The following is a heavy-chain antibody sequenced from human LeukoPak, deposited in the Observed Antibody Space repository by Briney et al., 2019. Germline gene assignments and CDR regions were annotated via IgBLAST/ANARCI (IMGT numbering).Heavy chain of an antibody. V-gene: IGHV4-34*01. CDR2: INHSGST. J-gene: IGHJ5*02. Sequence: PSETLSLTCAVYGGSFSGYYWSWTRQPPGKGLEWIGGINHSGSTNYNPSLKSRVTISVDTSKNQFSLKLSSVTAADTAVYYCARARPSLAHWFDPWGQGTLVTVSS. CDR3: ARARPSLAHWFDP. CDR1: GGSFSGYY.